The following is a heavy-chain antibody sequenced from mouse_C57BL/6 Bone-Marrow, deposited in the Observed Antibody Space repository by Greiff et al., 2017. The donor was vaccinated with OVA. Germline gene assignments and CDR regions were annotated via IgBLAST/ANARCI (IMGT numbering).Heavy chain of an antibody. J-gene: IGHJ4*01. CDR2: ISYSGST. CDR1: GYSITSDY. CDR3: ARGRGFYYGSSYLYYAMDY. D-gene: IGHD1-1*01. Sequence: EVKLLESGPGLAKPSQTLSLTCSVTGYSITSDYWNWIRKFPGNKLEYMGYISYSGSTYYNPSLKSRISITRDTSKNQYYLQLNSVTTEDTATYYCARGRGFYYGSSYLYYAMDYWGQGTSVTVSS. V-gene: IGHV3-8*01.